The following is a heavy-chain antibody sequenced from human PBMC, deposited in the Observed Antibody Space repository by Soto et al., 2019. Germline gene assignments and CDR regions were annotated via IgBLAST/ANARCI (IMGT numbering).Heavy chain of an antibody. CDR3: ARSRGGTGVHLDY. D-gene: IGHD7-27*01. Sequence: QVQLVQSGAEVKKPGASVKVSCKASGYTFTSYDINWVRQATGQGPEWMGWMNPDSGETGYVQKFQGRVTMTRDTSVSTAYMELNGLRSDDTAVYFCARSRGGTGVHLDYWGQGTLLTVSS. CDR1: GYTFTSYD. CDR2: MNPDSGET. J-gene: IGHJ4*02. V-gene: IGHV1-8*01.